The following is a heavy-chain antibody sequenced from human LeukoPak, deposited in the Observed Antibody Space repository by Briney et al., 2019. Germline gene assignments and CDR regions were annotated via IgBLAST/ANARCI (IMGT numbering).Heavy chain of an antibody. Sequence: SETLSLTCAVYGGSFSGYYWSWIRQPPGKGLEWIGEINHSGSTNYNPSLKSRVTISVDTSKNQFSLKLSSVTAADTAVYYCARFHGGLYSSSPNWFDPWGQGTLVTVSS. D-gene: IGHD6-13*01. CDR2: INHSGST. V-gene: IGHV4-34*01. CDR3: ARFHGGLYSSSPNWFDP. CDR1: GGSFSGYY. J-gene: IGHJ5*02.